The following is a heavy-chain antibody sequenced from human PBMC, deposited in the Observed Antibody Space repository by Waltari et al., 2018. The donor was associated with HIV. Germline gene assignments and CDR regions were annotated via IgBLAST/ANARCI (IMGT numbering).Heavy chain of an antibody. CDR2: TRNKAKSDTT. CDR3: ARGLVVHASLYFDY. D-gene: IGHD2-8*02. CDR1: GFTFSDHY. Sequence: EVQLVESGGGLVQPGGSLRLSCAASGFTFSDHYMDWVRQAPGKGLEWVGRTRNKAKSDTTEYAASVKGRFTISRDDSKNSLYLQMNSLKTEDTAVYYWARGLVVHASLYFDYWGQGTLVTVSS. V-gene: IGHV3-72*01. J-gene: IGHJ4*02.